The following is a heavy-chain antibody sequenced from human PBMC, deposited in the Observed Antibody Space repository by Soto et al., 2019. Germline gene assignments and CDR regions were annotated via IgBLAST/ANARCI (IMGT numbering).Heavy chain of an antibody. Sequence: EVQLLESGGGLVQPGGSLRLSCAASGFTSSNYAMSWVRQAPGKGLEWVSTISGSGDSTYYADSVKGRFTISRDNSRNTLCLQMNSLRAEDTAVYYCAKALRDLDWLLRPWNSMDVWGQGTTITVSS. J-gene: IGHJ6*02. CDR3: AKALRDLDWLLRPWNSMDV. CDR2: ISGSGDST. D-gene: IGHD3-9*01. CDR1: GFTSSNYA. V-gene: IGHV3-23*01.